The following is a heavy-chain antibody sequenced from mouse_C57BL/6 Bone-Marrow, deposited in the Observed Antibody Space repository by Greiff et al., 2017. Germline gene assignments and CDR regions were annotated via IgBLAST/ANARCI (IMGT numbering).Heavy chain of an antibody. V-gene: IGHV1-69*01. CDR2: IDPSDSYT. Sequence: QVQLQQPGAELVMPGASVKLSCKASGYTFTSYWMHWVKQRPGQGLEWIGEIDPSDSYTNYNQKFKGKSTLTVDKSSSTAYMLLSSLTSEDSAVYYCARRGVTTPLAYWGQGTLVTVSA. D-gene: IGHD2-2*01. CDR1: GYTFTSYW. J-gene: IGHJ3*01. CDR3: ARRGVTTPLAY.